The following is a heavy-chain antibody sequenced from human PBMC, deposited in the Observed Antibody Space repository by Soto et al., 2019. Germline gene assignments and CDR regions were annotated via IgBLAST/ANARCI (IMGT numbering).Heavy chain of an antibody. D-gene: IGHD3-10*01. CDR3: ARERYDAMVRGVINYGMDV. J-gene: IGHJ6*02. CDR1: GYTFTSYY. CDR2: INPSGGST. V-gene: IGHV1-46*01. Sequence: ASVKVSCKASGYTFTSYYMHWVRQAPGQGLEWMGIINPSGGSTSYAQKFQGRVTMTRDTSTSTVYMELSSLRSEDTAVYYCARERYDAMVRGVINYGMDVWGQGTTATVSS.